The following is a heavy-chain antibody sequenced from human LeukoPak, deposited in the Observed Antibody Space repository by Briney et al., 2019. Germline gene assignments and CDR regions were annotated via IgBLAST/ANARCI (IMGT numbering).Heavy chain of an antibody. V-gene: IGHV4-61*09. Sequence: SQTLSLTCTVSGGSISSGSYYWTWIRQPAGKGLEWIGHLYTSGTTSYNPSLQSRVTISADTSKHQFTLRLTSVTAADTAVYYCARAGGSVGWYGTIDSWGQGTLVTVSS. D-gene: IGHD6-19*01. CDR3: ARAGGSVGWYGTIDS. CDR2: LYTSGTT. CDR1: GGSISSGSYY. J-gene: IGHJ4*02.